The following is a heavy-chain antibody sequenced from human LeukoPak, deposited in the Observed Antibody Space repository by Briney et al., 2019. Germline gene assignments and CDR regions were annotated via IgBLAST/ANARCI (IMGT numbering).Heavy chain of an antibody. Sequence: KPSGTLSLTCAVSGGSISSSNWWTWVRQPPGKGLEWIGEISSQSGSANYNPSLMRRVTISVDKSKNQFSLRLSSVTAADTAVYFCARDSQYQLPFDIWGQGTMVTVSS. CDR3: ARDSQYQLPFDI. CDR1: GGSISSSNW. J-gene: IGHJ3*02. CDR2: ISSQSGSA. D-gene: IGHD2-2*01. V-gene: IGHV4-4*02.